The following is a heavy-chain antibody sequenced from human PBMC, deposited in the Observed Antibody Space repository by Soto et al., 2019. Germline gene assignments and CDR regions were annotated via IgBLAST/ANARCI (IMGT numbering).Heavy chain of an antibody. CDR2: IYYSGST. J-gene: IGHJ2*01. CDR3: ARCRGLRLSPYWYFDL. CDR1: GGSISSYY. Sequence: QVQLQDSGPGLVKPSETLSLTCTVSGGSISSYYWSWIRQPPGKGLEWIGYIYYSGSTNYNPSRKSRVTISVDTSKSQFSLKLSSVTAADTAVYYCARCRGLRLSPYWYFDLWGRGTLVTVS. V-gene: IGHV4-59*01. D-gene: IGHD5-12*01.